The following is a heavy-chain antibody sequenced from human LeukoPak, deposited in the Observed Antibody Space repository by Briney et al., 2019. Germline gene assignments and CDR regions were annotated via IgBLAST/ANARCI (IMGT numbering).Heavy chain of an antibody. D-gene: IGHD6-13*01. Sequence: PGGSLRLSCAASGFTFSSYWMSWDRQAPGKGLEWVANIKQDGSEKYYVDSVKGRFTISRDNAKNSLYLQMNSLRAEDTAVYYCAREAAAADPSFDYWGQGTLVTVSS. CDR2: IKQDGSEK. CDR1: GFTFSSYW. V-gene: IGHV3-7*01. CDR3: AREAAAADPSFDY. J-gene: IGHJ4*02.